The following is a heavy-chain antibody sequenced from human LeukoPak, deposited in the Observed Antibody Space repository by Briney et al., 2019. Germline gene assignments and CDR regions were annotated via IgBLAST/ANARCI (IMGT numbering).Heavy chain of an antibody. Sequence: PGGSLRLSCAASGFTFSSYAMAWVRQAPGKGLECVSTISGSRVGTYYADSVKGRFTISRDNSKNTLYLQMSSLRADDTAVYYCVKAGGLRVFSDWSQSGYWGQGTLVTVSS. CDR2: ISGSRVGT. CDR3: VKAGGLRVFSDWSQSGY. CDR1: GFTFSSYA. V-gene: IGHV3-23*01. J-gene: IGHJ4*02. D-gene: IGHD6-19*01.